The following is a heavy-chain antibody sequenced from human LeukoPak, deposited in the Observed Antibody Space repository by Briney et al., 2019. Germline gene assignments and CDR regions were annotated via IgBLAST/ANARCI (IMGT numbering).Heavy chain of an antibody. V-gene: IGHV1-8*03. CDR1: GYTFTSYD. CDR2: MNPNSGNT. CDR3: ASRGYSYNWFDP. D-gene: IGHD5-18*01. J-gene: IGHJ5*02. Sequence: ASVKVSCKASGYTFTSYDINWVRQATGQGLEWMGWMNPNSGNTGYAQKFQGRVTITRNTSISTAYMELSSLRSEDTAVYYCASRGYSYNWFDPWGQGTLVTVPS.